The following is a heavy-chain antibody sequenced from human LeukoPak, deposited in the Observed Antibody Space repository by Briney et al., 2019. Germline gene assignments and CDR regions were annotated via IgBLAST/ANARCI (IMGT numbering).Heavy chain of an antibody. J-gene: IGHJ4*02. Sequence: PGGSLRLSCAASGFTFSSLWMTWVRQAPGTGLEWVSAISDTGATTYDADSVKGRFTISRDNSRSTLYLQMNSLRAEDTALYYCAKDTSIGRYCTNGVCSPFDYWGQGTLVTVSS. V-gene: IGHV3-23*01. CDR3: AKDTSIGRYCTNGVCSPFDY. CDR2: ISDTGATT. CDR1: GFTFSSLW. D-gene: IGHD2-8*01.